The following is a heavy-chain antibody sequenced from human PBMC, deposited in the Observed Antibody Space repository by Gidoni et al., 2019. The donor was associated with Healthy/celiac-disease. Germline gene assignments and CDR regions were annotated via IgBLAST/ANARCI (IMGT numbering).Heavy chain of an antibody. V-gene: IGHV3-9*01. J-gene: IGHJ4*02. CDR3: AKGMTGYSSSFDY. CDR1: GFTFDDYA. D-gene: IGHD6-13*01. CDR2: ISWNSGSI. Sequence: EVQLVESGGGLVQPGRAMRLSWAAYGFTFDDYAMHWVRQAPGKGLEWVSGISWNSGSIGYADSVKGRFTISRDNAKNSLYLQMNSLRAEDTALYYCAKGMTGYSSSFDYWGQGTLVTVSS.